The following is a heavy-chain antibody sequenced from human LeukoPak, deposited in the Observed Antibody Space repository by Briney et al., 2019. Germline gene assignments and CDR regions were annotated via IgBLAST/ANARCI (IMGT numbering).Heavy chain of an antibody. Sequence: GGSLRLSCAASGFTFSSYAMSWVRQAPGKGLEWVSVISGGAGGTYYADSVKGRFTISRDNSKNTLYLQLNSLRAEDTAVYYCVKVRVGGCSGGTCYSENYFDYWGLGTLVTVSS. CDR1: GFTFSSYA. D-gene: IGHD2-15*01. CDR3: VKVRVGGCSGGTCYSENYFDY. J-gene: IGHJ4*02. V-gene: IGHV3-23*01. CDR2: ISGGAGGT.